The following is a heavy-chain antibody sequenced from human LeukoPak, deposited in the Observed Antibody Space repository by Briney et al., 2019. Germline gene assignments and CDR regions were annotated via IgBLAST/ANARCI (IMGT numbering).Heavy chain of an antibody. J-gene: IGHJ4*02. V-gene: IGHV5-10-1*01. CDR1: GYSFTSYW. CDR3: ASLARRVYVEYYFDY. CDR2: IDPSDSYT. D-gene: IGHD2-8*01. Sequence: GESLKISCKGSGYSFTSYWISWGRQMPGKGLEWMGRIDPSDSYTNYSPSFQGHVTISADKSISTAYLQWSSLKASDTAMYYCASLARRVYVEYYFDYWGQGTLVTVSS.